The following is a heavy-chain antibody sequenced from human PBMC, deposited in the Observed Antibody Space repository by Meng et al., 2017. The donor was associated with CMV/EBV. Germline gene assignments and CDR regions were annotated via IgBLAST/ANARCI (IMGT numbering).Heavy chain of an antibody. Sequence: ITLMCSGPTRVEPARPLTLTLIFSCFSLRNVGVGAGCLRRPTGKSLECLALFYWDDDKRYSPSQKSMLTITKETHKLQVVFTVTNMDPVDTATYFCAHGVEGRGRNWFDPWGQGTLVTVSS. J-gene: IGHJ5*02. V-gene: IGHV2-5*02. CDR1: CFSLRNVGVG. CDR3: AHGVEGRGRNWFDP. CDR2: FYWDDDK. D-gene: IGHD3-10*01.